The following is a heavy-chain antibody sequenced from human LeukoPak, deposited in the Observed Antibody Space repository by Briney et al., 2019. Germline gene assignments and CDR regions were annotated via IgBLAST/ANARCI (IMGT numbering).Heavy chain of an antibody. CDR1: GYTFTSYY. CDR3: ARSQGGNTLWFDP. J-gene: IGHJ5*02. V-gene: IGHV1-46*01. CDR2: INTSGGST. D-gene: IGHD4-23*01. Sequence: ASVKVSCKASGYTFTSYYMHWVRQAPGQGLEWMGIINTSGGSTTYAQKFQGGVSMTRDTSTSTVYLEVSSLRSEDTAVYYCARSQGGNTLWFDPWGQGTLVTVSS.